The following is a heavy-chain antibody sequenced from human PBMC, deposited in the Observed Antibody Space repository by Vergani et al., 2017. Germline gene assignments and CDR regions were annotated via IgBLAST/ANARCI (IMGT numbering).Heavy chain of an antibody. D-gene: IGHD2-15*01. Sequence: EVQLLESGGSLKQPGGSVRLSCAASGFTFSTYAMNWVRQAPGQGLEWVSSLPAGGGSTYYSESFKVRFIISRDNSRNTLYLQMNSLRPEDTATYYCVKDAGSYENFFDSWGQGTLVTVSS. CDR3: VKDAGSYENFFDS. V-gene: IGHV3-23*01. J-gene: IGHJ4*02. CDR1: GFTFSTYA. CDR2: LPAGGGST.